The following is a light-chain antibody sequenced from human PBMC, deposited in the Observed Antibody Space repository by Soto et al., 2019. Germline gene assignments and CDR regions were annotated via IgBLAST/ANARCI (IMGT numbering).Light chain of an antibody. CDR1: HSISTW. CDR2: DAS. CDR3: QHYDSYPYT. Sequence: DVQMTQSPSTLSASVGDRVTITCRASHSISTWLAWFQQKPGKAPDLLIYDASSLESGVPSRFSGSGSGTEFTLTISSLQPDDFATYYCQHYDSYPYTFGQGTKVDI. J-gene: IGKJ2*01. V-gene: IGKV1-5*01.